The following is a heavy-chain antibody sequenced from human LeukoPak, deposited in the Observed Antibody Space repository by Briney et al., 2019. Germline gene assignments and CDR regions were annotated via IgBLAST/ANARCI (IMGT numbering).Heavy chain of an antibody. Sequence: ASVKVSCKASGYTFTSYGISWVRQAPGQGLEWMGWISAYNGNTNYAQKLQGRVTITADESTSTAYMELSSLRSEDTAVYYCARDSSEFRSLILHWGQGTLVTVSS. CDR2: ISAYNGNT. D-gene: IGHD3-3*01. CDR3: ARDSSEFRSLILH. V-gene: IGHV1-18*01. CDR1: GYTFTSYG. J-gene: IGHJ1*01.